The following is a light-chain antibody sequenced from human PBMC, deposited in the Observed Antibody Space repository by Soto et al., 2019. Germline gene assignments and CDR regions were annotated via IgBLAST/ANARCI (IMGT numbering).Light chain of an antibody. CDR2: DAS. CDR1: QSVGSNR. J-gene: IGKJ1*01. CDR3: QQYGDSKS. V-gene: IGKV3-20*01. Sequence: ETVLTQSPGTLSLSPGERATLSCRASQSVGSNRLAWYQQKAGQAPRLLIYDASSRATGIPDRFSGRGSGTDFTLTISRLEPEDLAVYYCQQYGDSKSFGQGTTVEIK.